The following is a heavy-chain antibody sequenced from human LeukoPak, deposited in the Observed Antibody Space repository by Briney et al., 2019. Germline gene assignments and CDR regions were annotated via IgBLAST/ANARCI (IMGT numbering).Heavy chain of an antibody. CDR2: ISAYNGNT. CDR1: GYTFTSYG. D-gene: IGHD3-22*01. CDR3: ARQRYYYYDSSGFVSHAFDI. Sequence: GASVKVSCKASGYTFTSYGISWVRQAPGQGLEWMGWISAYNGNTNYAQKLQGRVTMTTDTSTGTAYMELRSLRSDDTAVYYCARQRYYYYDSSGFVSHAFDIWGQGTMVTVSS. V-gene: IGHV1-18*01. J-gene: IGHJ3*02.